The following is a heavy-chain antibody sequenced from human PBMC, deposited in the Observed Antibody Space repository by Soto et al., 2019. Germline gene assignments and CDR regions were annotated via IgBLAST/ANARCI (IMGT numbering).Heavy chain of an antibody. CDR1: GFTFSSYA. Sequence: GGSLRLSCAASGFTFSSYAMSWVRQAPGKGLEWVSAISGSGGSTYYADSVKGRFTISRDNSKNTLYLQMNSLRAEDTAVYYCAKYQNIVVVTAHFDYWGQGTLVTVSS. CDR2: ISGSGGST. J-gene: IGHJ4*02. V-gene: IGHV3-23*01. CDR3: AKYQNIVVVTAHFDY. D-gene: IGHD2-21*02.